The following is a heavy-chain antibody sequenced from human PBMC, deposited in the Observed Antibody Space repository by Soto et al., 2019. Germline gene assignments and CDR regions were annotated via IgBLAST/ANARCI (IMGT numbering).Heavy chain of an antibody. CDR3: AKDLVRGRWLQFDY. J-gene: IGHJ4*02. D-gene: IGHD5-12*01. CDR2: ISGDGGRT. Sequence: EVQLLESGGGLVQPGGSLRLSCAASGFTFSSYDMTWVRQAPGKGLEWVSAISGDGGRTYYADSVKCRFTISRDNSKNTLFLQMNSLRAEDTAVYFCAKDLVRGRWLQFDYWRQGSLVTVSS. CDR1: GFTFSSYD. V-gene: IGHV3-23*01.